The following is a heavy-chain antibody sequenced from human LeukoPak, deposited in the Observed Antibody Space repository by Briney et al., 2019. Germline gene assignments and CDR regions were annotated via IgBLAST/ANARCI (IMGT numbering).Heavy chain of an antibody. CDR3: ARDSGTTGEVKFDP. CDR2: INHSGST. Sequence: SETLSLTCTVSGGSISSYYWSWIRQPPGKGLEWIGEINHSGSTNYNPSLKSRVTISVDTSKNQFSLKLSSVTAADTAVYYCARDSGTTGEVKFDPWGQGTLVTVSS. CDR1: GGSISSYY. J-gene: IGHJ5*02. D-gene: IGHD1-7*01. V-gene: IGHV4-34*01.